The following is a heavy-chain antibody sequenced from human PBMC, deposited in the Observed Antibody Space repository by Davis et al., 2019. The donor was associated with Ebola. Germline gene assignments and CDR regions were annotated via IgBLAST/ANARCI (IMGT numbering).Heavy chain of an antibody. CDR3: ATTQWLREFDN. Sequence: GGSLRLSCAASGFAFTRHSMNWVRQAPGKGLEWVSVIYDRSTAYADSVRGRFTISRDKSNNSLYLDMNSLRVDDTAVYYCATTQWLREFDNWGQGTLVTVSS. CDR2: IYDRST. J-gene: IGHJ4*02. V-gene: IGHV3-53*05. CDR1: GFAFTRHS. D-gene: IGHD6-19*01.